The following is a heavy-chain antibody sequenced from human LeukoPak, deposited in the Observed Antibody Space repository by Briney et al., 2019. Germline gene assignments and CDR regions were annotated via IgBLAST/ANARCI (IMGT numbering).Heavy chain of an antibody. CDR3: ARVKQQRGDYMDV. Sequence: PGGSLRLSCAASGFTFSSYSMNWVRQAPGKGLEWVSYISSSSSTIYYADSVKGRFTISRDNAKNSLYLQMNSLRAEDTAVYYCARVKQQRGDYMDVWGKGTTVTVSS. CDR2: ISSSSSTI. J-gene: IGHJ6*03. V-gene: IGHV3-48*01. CDR1: GFTFSSYS. D-gene: IGHD6-13*01.